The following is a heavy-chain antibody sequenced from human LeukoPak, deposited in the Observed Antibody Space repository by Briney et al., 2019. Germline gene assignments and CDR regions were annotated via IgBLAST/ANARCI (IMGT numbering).Heavy chain of an antibody. CDR1: EYTFSRYY. D-gene: IGHD6-13*01. CDR3: ASGIAAAPRG. V-gene: IGHV1-46*01. J-gene: IGHJ4*02. Sequence: GASVKVSCKASEYTFSRYYMHWVRQAPGQGLEWMGIINPSGGSTTYAQKFQGRATMTRDTSTTTVHMELSSLRSEDTAVYYCASGIAAAPRGWGQGTLVTVSS. CDR2: INPSGGST.